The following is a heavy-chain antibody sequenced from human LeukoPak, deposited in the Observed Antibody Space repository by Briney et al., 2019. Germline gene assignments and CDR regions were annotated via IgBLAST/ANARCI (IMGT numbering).Heavy chain of an antibody. V-gene: IGHV1-3*01. CDR1: GYTFTSYA. CDR2: INAGNGNT. CDR3: ARARYYDILTGYSQEYYFDY. Sequence: ASVKVSYKASGYTFTSYAMHWVRQAPGQRLEWMGWINAGNGNTKYSQKFQGRVTITRDTSASTAYMELSSLRSEDTAVYYCARARYYDILTGYSQEYYFDYWGQGTLVTVSS. J-gene: IGHJ4*02. D-gene: IGHD3-9*01.